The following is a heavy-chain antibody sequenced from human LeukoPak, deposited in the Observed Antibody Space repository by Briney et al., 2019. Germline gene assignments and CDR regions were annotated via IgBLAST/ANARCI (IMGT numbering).Heavy chain of an antibody. CDR1: GFTFSTYN. CDR2: IYSTGGK. CDR3: ARGSDGWFAFDY. D-gene: IGHD6-19*01. Sequence: QPGGSLRLSCAASGFTFSTYNMNWVRQAPGKGLEWVSIIYSTGGKYYADSVKGRFTISRDNSKHTLYLQMNSLRGDDTAVYYCARGSDGWFAFDYWGQGILVTVSS. J-gene: IGHJ4*02. V-gene: IGHV3-66*01.